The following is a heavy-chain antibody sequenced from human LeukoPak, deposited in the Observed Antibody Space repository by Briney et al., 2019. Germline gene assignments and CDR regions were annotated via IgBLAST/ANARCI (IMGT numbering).Heavy chain of an antibody. CDR1: GFTFSSYS. CDR3: AREGYGDYSHDAFDI. D-gene: IGHD4-17*01. V-gene: IGHV3-21*01. J-gene: IGHJ3*02. CDR2: ISSSSSYI. Sequence: GSLRLSCAASGFTFSSYSMNWVRQAPGKGLEWVSSISSSSSYIYYADSVKGRFTISRDNAKNSLYLQMNSLRAEDTAVYYCAREGYGDYSHDAFDIWGQGTMVTVSS.